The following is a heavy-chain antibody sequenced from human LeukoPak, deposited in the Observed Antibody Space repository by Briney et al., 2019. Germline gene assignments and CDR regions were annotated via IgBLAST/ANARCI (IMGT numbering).Heavy chain of an antibody. V-gene: IGHV3-30*04. CDR3: ARVSDSSGYYRYYYGMDV. CDR2: ISYDGSNK. CDR1: GFTFRSYA. Sequence: PGGSLRLSCAASGFTFRSYAMRWVRQAPGKGLEWVAVISYDGSNKYYADSVKGRFSISRDNSKNTLYLQMNSLRAEDTAVYYCARVSDSSGYYRYYYGMDVWGQGTTVTVSS. J-gene: IGHJ6*02. D-gene: IGHD3-22*01.